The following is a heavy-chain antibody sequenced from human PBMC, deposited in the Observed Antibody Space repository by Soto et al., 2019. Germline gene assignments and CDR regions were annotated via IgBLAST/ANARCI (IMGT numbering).Heavy chain of an antibody. CDR3: ARGRNLRITMVRGAYFDY. J-gene: IGHJ4*02. CDR2: INHSGST. Sequence: SETLSLTCAVYGGSFSGYYWSWIRQPPGKGLEWIGEINHSGSTNYNPSLKSRVTISVDTSKNQFSLKLSSVTAADTAVYYCARGRNLRITMVRGAYFDYWGQGTLVTVSS. V-gene: IGHV4-34*01. D-gene: IGHD3-10*01. CDR1: GGSFSGYY.